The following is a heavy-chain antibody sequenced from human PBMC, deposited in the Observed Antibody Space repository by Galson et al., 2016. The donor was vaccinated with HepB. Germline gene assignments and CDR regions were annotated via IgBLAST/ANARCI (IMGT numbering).Heavy chain of an antibody. CDR3: SRGLDAYKAGNY. V-gene: IGHV4-34*01. CDR2: IHPSGST. J-gene: IGHJ4*02. CDR1: GGSLTGYY. D-gene: IGHD5-24*01. Sequence: ETLSLTCGVYGGSLTGYYCNWFRQPPGMGLEWIGEIHPSGSTSYNPSLGSRVTIALDTSKNQFSLKVDSVTAADTAVYFCSRGLDAYKAGNYWGQGTLVTVAA.